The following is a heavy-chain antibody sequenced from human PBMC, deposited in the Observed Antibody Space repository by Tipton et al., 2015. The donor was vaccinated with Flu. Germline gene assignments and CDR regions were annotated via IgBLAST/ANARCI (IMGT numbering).Heavy chain of an antibody. Sequence: QLVQSGAEVKKPGASVKVSCKASGYTFTGYYMHWVRQAPGQGLEWMGWINPNSGGTNYAQKFQGRVTMTRDTSISTAYMELSRLRSDDTAVYYCARVPLRDIVVVPAAMYYYMDVWGKGTTVTVSS. CDR2: INPNSGGT. V-gene: IGHV1-2*02. D-gene: IGHD2-2*01. CDR1: GYTFTGYY. CDR3: ARVPLRDIVVVPAAMYYYMDV. J-gene: IGHJ6*03.